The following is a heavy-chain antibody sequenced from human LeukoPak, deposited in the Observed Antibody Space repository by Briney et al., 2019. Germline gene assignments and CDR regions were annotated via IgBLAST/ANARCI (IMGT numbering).Heavy chain of an antibody. CDR2: ISTYYGNT. D-gene: IGHD3-10*01. CDR3: ARVYSTNYYGSGDRPFLFDY. CDR1: GYTFTIYG. Sequence: ASVKVSCNASGYTFTIYGFSWVRQAPGQGLEWMGWISTYYGNTNYSQKLQDRVTMTTDTSTSTAYMELTSLRSDDTAVYYCARVYSTNYYGSGDRPFLFDYWGQGTVVTVSS. V-gene: IGHV1-18*01. J-gene: IGHJ4*02.